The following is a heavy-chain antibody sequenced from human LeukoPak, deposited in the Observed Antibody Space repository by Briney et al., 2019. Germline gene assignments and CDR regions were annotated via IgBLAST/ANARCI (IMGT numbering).Heavy chain of an antibody. D-gene: IGHD5-24*01. CDR3: ARDVGDGYNFGIDC. Sequence: GGSLRLSCAASGFTFNNYALHWVRQAPGKGLEWVAVISYDGNYKYYADSVKGRFTISRDNSKNTVYLQMNSLRAEDTAVYYCARDVGDGYNFGIDCWGQGTLVTVSS. V-gene: IGHV3-30*04. J-gene: IGHJ4*01. CDR2: ISYDGNYK. CDR1: GFTFNNYA.